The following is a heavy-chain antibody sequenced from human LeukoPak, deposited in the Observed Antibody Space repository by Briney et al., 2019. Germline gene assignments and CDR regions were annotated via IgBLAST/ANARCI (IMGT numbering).Heavy chain of an antibody. CDR1: GYTFTSYA. CDR3: ARAYYYGSGSYLPRWYYYYYYMDV. J-gene: IGHJ6*03. D-gene: IGHD3-10*01. CDR2: INTNTGNP. Sequence: ASVKVSCKASGYTFTSYAMNWVRQAPGQGLEWMGWINTNTGNPTYAQGFTGRFVFSLDTSVSTAYLQISSLKAEDTAVYYCARAYYYGSGSYLPRWYYYYYYMDVWGKGTTVTISS. V-gene: IGHV7-4-1*02.